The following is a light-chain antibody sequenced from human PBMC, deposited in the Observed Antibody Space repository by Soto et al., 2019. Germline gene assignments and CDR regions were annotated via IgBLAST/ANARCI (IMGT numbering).Light chain of an antibody. J-gene: IGKJ2*01. V-gene: IGKV2-28*01. Sequence: DIVMTQSPLSLPVTPGGPASISCRSSQSLLQSNGYSYVDWYLQKSGQSPHLLIFLGSNRASGVPDRFSGSGSGTDFTLKISRVEAEDVGTYYCMQALATPYTFGQGTKLEIK. CDR1: QSLLQSNGYSY. CDR2: LGS. CDR3: MQALATPYT.